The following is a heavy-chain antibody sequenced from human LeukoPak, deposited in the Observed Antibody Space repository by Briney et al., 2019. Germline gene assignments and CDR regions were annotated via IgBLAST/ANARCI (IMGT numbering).Heavy chain of an antibody. CDR2: IQYDGSNQ. D-gene: IGHD3-22*01. Sequence: GGSLRLSCAASGFTFSSYGMHWVRQAPGKGLEWVAYIQYDGSNQQYADSVKGRFSISRDRSKNIPYLQMNSLRAEDTAVYCCEKDCFSNGIGCLYYYMDVWGKGTTVTISS. V-gene: IGHV3-30*02. CDR3: EKDCFSNGIGCLYYYMDV. J-gene: IGHJ6*03. CDR1: GFTFSSYG.